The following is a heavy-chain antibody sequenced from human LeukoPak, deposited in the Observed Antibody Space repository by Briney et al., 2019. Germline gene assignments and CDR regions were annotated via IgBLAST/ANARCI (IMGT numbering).Heavy chain of an antibody. Sequence: GGSLRLSCAASGFTFSSSAMSWVRQAPGKGLEWVSSISGSGSTYYGDSARGRFTISRDKSKNTLYLQVNSLRAEDTAVYYCARDGGHFDIDYWGQGTLVTVSS. CDR2: ISGSGST. J-gene: IGHJ4*02. V-gene: IGHV3-23*01. D-gene: IGHD4-23*01. CDR1: GFTFSSSA. CDR3: ARDGGHFDIDY.